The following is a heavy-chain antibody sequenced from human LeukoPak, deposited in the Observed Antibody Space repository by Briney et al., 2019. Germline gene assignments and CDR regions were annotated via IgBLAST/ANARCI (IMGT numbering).Heavy chain of an antibody. D-gene: IGHD5-18*01. CDR3: ARHQDPGHSYGKFDY. V-gene: IGHV1-69*13. Sequence: VASAKVSCKASGGTFSSYAISWVRQAPGQGLEWMGGIIPIFGTANYAQKFQGRVTITADESTSTAYMELSSLRSEDTAVYYCARHQDPGHSYGKFDYWGQGTLVTVSS. CDR2: IIPIFGTA. J-gene: IGHJ4*02. CDR1: GGTFSSYA.